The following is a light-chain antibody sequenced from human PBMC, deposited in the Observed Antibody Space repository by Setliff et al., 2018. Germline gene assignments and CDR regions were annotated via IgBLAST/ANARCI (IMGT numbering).Light chain of an antibody. Sequence: SVLIQPASVSGSPGQSMTISCTGSINDVGGYDFVSWYQQHPGKAPKLMIYDVTKRPSGVSNRFSGSKSGNTASLTISSLQAEDEADYYCSSYSKTAFDVFGSGTKGTVL. CDR1: INDVGGYDF. CDR2: DVT. V-gene: IGLV2-14*03. J-gene: IGLJ1*01. CDR3: SSYSKTAFDV.